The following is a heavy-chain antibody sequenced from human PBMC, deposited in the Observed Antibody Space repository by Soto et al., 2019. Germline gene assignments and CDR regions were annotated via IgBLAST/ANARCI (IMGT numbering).Heavy chain of an antibody. D-gene: IGHD4-17*01. CDR2: ISDRGDST. V-gene: IGHV3-23*01. CDR1: GFTFSSYA. CDR3: ARDRYGDPLWGQDDFDY. J-gene: IGHJ4*02. Sequence: VSLRLSCAASGFTFSSYAMSWVRQAPGKGLEWVSTISDRGDSTYSADSVKGRFTISRDNSKNTLYLQMNSLRAEDTAVYYCARDRYGDPLWGQDDFDYWGQGTLVTVSS.